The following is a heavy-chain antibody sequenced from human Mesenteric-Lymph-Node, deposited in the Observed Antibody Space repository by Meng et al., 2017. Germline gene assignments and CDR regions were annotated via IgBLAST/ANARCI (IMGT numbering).Heavy chain of an antibody. CDR3: VRFCSGGRCPDY. CDR1: GYSISSGYY. CDR2: IHYTGRT. Sequence: SETLSLTCTVSGYSISSGYYWGWIRQPPGKGLEWVGYIHYTGRTKHNPSLQSRVTMSVDMSNNQVSLTLTSVSAADTAIYYCVRFCSGGRCPDYWGPGTLVTVSS. V-gene: IGHV4-61*01. J-gene: IGHJ4*02. D-gene: IGHD2-15*01.